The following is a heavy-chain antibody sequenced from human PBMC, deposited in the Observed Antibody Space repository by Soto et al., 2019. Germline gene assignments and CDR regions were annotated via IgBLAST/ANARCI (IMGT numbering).Heavy chain of an antibody. CDR2: IYYSGTT. J-gene: IGHJ4*02. CDR3: ARLAYGHYST. V-gene: IGHV4-39*01. CDR1: GGSIKVGGYY. Sequence: PSETLSLTCTVSGGSIKVGGYYWGWIRQPPGKGLEWVATIYYSGTTYYNPSLKSRLTISLDTSRNQFSLDLTSVTAADTAVYYCARLAYGHYSTWGQGTLVTVSS. D-gene: IGHD3-22*01.